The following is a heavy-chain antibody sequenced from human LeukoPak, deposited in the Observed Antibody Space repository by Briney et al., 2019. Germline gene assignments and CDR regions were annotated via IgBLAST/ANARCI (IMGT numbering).Heavy chain of an antibody. CDR2: IYYSGRT. Sequence: PSETLSLTCTVSGGSISSSSYYWGWIRQPPGKGLEWIGSIYYSGRTYYNSSLQSRVTISVDTSKNQFSLRLSSVTPADTAIYYCARLSNDYGDYEGHYWGQGTLVTVS. D-gene: IGHD4-17*01. J-gene: IGHJ4*02. V-gene: IGHV4-39*01. CDR1: GGSISSSSYY. CDR3: ARLSNDYGDYEGHY.